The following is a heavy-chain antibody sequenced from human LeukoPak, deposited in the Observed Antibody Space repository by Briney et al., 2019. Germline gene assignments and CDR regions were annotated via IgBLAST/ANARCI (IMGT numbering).Heavy chain of an antibody. CDR2: MSYDGSNK. Sequence: GGSLRLSCAASRYTFSTYAMHWLRQAPDKGLGWVAVMSYDGSNKYYADSVKGRFTISRDNSKNTLYLQMNSLRAEDTAVYYCVKPPSNWGFGASAFDIWGQGTMVIVSS. CDR3: VKPPSNWGFGASAFDI. CDR1: RYTFSTYA. J-gene: IGHJ3*02. D-gene: IGHD7-27*01. V-gene: IGHV3-30-3*02.